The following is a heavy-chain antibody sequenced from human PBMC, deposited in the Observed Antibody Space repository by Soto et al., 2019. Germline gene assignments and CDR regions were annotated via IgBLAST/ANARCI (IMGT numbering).Heavy chain of an antibody. D-gene: IGHD6-13*01. CDR1: GGTFSSYA. Sequence: SVKVSCKASGGTFSSYAISWVRQAPGQGLEWMGGIIPIFGTANYAQKFQGRVTITADESTSTAYMELSSLRSEDTAVYYCARVGLGYTYSSSWYANYYSGMDVWGQGTTVTVSS. CDR3: ARVGLGYTYSSSWYANYYSGMDV. CDR2: IIPIFGTA. J-gene: IGHJ6*02. V-gene: IGHV1-69*13.